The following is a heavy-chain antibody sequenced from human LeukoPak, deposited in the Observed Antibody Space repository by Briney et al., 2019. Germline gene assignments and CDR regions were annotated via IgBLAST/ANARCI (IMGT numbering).Heavy chain of an antibody. CDR2: IYTSGST. CDR3: ASRRECIRPNPSYP. CDR1: GGSISSGSYY. D-gene: IGHD3-10*01. Sequence: SETLSLTCTVSGGSISSGSYYWSWIRQPAGKGLEWIGRIYTSGSTNYNPSLKSRVTISVDTSKDQFSLKLSSVTAADTAVYYCASRRECIRPNPSYP. V-gene: IGHV4-61*02. J-gene: IGHJ5*02.